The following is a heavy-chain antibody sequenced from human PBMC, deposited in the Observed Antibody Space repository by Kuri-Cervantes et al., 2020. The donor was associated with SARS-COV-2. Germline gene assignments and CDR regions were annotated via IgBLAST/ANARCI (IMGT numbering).Heavy chain of an antibody. CDR1: GYSLTNYD. D-gene: IGHD2-2*01. CDR3: ARKGVVVPTPVDYYYAMDV. CDR2: IGTNNGNK. J-gene: IGHJ6*02. Sequence: SVKVSCKASGYSLTNYDMIWVRQAPGQGLEWMGWIGTNNGNKVYAQKFQGRVTMTTDTSTNKASMELTSLRSDDTAVYYCARKGVVVPTPVDYYYAMDVWGQGTTVTVSS. V-gene: IGHV1-18*01.